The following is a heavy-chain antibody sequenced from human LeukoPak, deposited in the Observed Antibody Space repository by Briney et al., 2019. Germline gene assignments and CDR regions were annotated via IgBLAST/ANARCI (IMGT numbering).Heavy chain of an antibody. CDR1: GYIFTNYY. D-gene: IGHD6-13*01. V-gene: IGHV1-46*01. Sequence: ASVKVSRKASGYIFTNYYMHWVRQAPGQGLEWMGIINPSGGSTSYAQKFQGRVTMTTDSPTSTVYLELSSLRSEDTAMYYCAKDRSSGWYPLDYWGQGTLVTVSS. CDR2: INPSGGST. J-gene: IGHJ4*02. CDR3: AKDRSSGWYPLDY.